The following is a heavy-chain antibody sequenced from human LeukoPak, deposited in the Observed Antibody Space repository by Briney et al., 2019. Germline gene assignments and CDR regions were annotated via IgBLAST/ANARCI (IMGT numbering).Heavy chain of an antibody. Sequence: PGGSLRLSCAASGFTFSSYSMNWVRQAPGKGLEWVSSISSSSSYIYYADSVKGRFTISRDNAKNSLYLQMNSLRAEDTAVYYCARDGSTVTTENAGYWGQGTLVTVSS. J-gene: IGHJ4*02. V-gene: IGHV3-21*01. D-gene: IGHD4-17*01. CDR1: GFTFSSYS. CDR2: ISSSSSYI. CDR3: ARDGSTVTTENAGY.